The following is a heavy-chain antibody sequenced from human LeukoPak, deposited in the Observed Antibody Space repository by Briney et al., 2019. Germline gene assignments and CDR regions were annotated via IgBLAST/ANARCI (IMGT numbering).Heavy chain of an antibody. CDR2: FDPEDGET. CDR1: GYTLTELS. V-gene: IGHV1-24*01. CDR3: ATGLREVNDAFDI. Sequence: ASVKVSCKVSGYTLTELSMHWVRQAPGKGLEWMGGFDPEDGETIYAQKFQGRVTMTEDTSTDTAYMELSSLRSEDTTVYYCATGLREVNDAFDIWGQGTMVTVSS. D-gene: IGHD1-26*01. J-gene: IGHJ3*02.